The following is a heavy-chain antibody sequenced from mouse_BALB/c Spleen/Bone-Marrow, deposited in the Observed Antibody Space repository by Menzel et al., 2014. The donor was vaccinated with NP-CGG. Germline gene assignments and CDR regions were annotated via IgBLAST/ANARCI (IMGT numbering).Heavy chain of an antibody. CDR1: GYTFTSYW. D-gene: IGHD1-1*01. Sequence: VQLVESGAELVRPGASVKLSCKASGYTFTSYWINWVKQRPGQGLEWIGEIEPSDSYTNYNQDFKGKATLTVDKSSSTAYMQLSSLTSEDSAVYYCARGRTTVGYWGQGTTLTVSS. CDR2: IEPSDSYT. V-gene: IGHV1-69*02. J-gene: IGHJ2*01. CDR3: ARGRTTVGY.